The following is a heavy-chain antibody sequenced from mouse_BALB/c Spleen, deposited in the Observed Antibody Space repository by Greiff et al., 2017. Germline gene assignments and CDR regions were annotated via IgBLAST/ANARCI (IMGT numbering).Heavy chain of an antibody. Sequence: EVKLVESGGGLVQPGGSLRLSCATSGFTFTDYYMSWVRQPPGKALEWLGFIRNKANGYTTEYSASVKGRFTISRDNSQSILYLQMNTLRAEDSATYYCARDREAPSDYWGQGTTLTVSS. CDR1: GFTFTDYY. V-gene: IGHV7-3*02. J-gene: IGHJ2*01. CDR2: IRNKANGYTT. CDR3: ARDREAPSDY.